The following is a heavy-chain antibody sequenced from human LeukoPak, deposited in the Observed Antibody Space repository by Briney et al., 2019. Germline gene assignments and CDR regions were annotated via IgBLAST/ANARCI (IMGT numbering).Heavy chain of an antibody. V-gene: IGHV3-23*01. J-gene: IGHJ6*02. CDR2: ISGSGGST. D-gene: IGHD2-15*01. CDR1: GFTFSSYA. Sequence: GASLRLSCAASGFTFSSYAMSWVRQASGRGLEWVSAISGSGGSTYYADSVKGRFTISRDNSKNTLYLQMNSLRAEDTAVYYCAKDPGYCSGGSCYLGRYGMDVWGQGTTVTVSS. CDR3: AKDPGYCSGGSCYLGRYGMDV.